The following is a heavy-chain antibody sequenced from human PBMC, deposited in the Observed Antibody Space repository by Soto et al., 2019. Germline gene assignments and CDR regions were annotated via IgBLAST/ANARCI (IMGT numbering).Heavy chain of an antibody. D-gene: IGHD1-26*01. CDR2: IYYSGTT. V-gene: IGHV4-28*01. J-gene: IGHJ4*02. CDR1: GYSISSSNW. CDR3: ARREIQGPIDY. Sequence: QVQLQESGPGLVKPSDTLSLTCAVSGYSISSSNWWGWIRQPPGKGLEWIGYIYYSGTTYYNPSLKSRVNMSLDTATNQFSLKLTSVTAVETAVYYCARREIQGPIDYWGQGTLFTVSS.